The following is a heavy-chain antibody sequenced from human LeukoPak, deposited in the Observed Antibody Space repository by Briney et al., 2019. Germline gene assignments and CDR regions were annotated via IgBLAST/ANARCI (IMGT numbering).Heavy chain of an antibody. Sequence: SETLSLTCTVSGGSISSYYWSWIRQPPGKGPEWIGYIYYSGSTNYNPSLKSRVTISVDTSKNQFSLKLSSVTAADTAVYYCTRGYGDDAFDIWGQGTMVTVSS. D-gene: IGHD4-17*01. J-gene: IGHJ3*02. V-gene: IGHV4-59*01. CDR1: GGSISSYY. CDR2: IYYSGST. CDR3: TRGYGDDAFDI.